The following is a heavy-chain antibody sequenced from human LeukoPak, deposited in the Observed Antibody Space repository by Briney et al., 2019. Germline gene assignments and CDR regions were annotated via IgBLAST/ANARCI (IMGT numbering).Heavy chain of an antibody. CDR2: ISGSGSHT. CDR1: GFNFKYVW. J-gene: IGHJ4*02. CDR3: AKDRGTYYFYFDY. V-gene: IGHV3-23*01. Sequence: GGSLRLSCAASGFNFKYVWMNWVRQVPGKGLEWVSTISGSGSHTYYADSVKGRFTISRDNSKNTLYLQMHSLRAEDTAVYYCAKDRGTYYFYFDYWGQGTLVTVSS. D-gene: IGHD1-26*01.